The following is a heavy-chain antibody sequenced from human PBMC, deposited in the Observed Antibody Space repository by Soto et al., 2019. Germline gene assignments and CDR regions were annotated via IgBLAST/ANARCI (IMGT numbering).Heavy chain of an antibody. J-gene: IGHJ6*02. D-gene: IGHD3-3*01. CDR1: GFTFDDYA. Sequence: PGGSLRLSCAASGFTFDDYAMHWVRQAPGKGLEWVSGISWNSGSIGYADSVKGRLTISRDNAKNSLYLQMNSLRAEDTALYYCARLQPGFHMDVWGQGTTVTVSS. CDR2: ISWNSGSI. CDR3: ARLQPGFHMDV. V-gene: IGHV3-9*01.